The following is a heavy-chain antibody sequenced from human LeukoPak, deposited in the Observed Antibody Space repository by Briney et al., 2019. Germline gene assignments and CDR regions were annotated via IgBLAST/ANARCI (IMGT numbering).Heavy chain of an antibody. Sequence: GGSLRLSCAASGFTFRSYAMHWVRQAPGKGLEWVAFITSDDKYYTDPVKGRFTISRDNSDNTLYLQMNSLRPEDTAVYYCAKELQPWFPFDDCGQGILVTVSS. CDR2: ITSDDK. D-gene: IGHD3-10*01. CDR3: AKELQPWFPFDD. J-gene: IGHJ4*02. CDR1: GFTFRSYA. V-gene: IGHV3-30*04.